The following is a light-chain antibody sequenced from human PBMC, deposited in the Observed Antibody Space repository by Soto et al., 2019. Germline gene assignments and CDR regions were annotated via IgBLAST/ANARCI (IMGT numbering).Light chain of an antibody. J-gene: IGKJ4*01. CDR2: VAS. V-gene: IGKV3-11*01. Sequence: EVVLTQSPATLSLSPGERATLSCRASQSVSRHLAWYQQKPGQAPRLLILVASDRATGIPARFSGSGSGTNFTLTISSLEPEGLAVYYCQQHSNWPPVTFGGGTKADIK. CDR3: QQHSNWPPVT. CDR1: QSVSRH.